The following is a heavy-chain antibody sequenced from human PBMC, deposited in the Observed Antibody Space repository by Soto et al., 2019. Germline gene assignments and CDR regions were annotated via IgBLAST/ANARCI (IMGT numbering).Heavy chain of an antibody. Sequence: GGSLSLSCAASGFTCDDYGMSWVRQAPGKGMEWVSGINWNGGSTGYAASVKGRFTISRDNATNSLYLQMNSLRAEDTALYYCARDIQSLYYDFWSGYYDYWGQGTLVTVSS. CDR2: INWNGGST. J-gene: IGHJ4*02. CDR1: GFTCDDYG. V-gene: IGHV3-20*04. D-gene: IGHD3-3*01. CDR3: ARDIQSLYYDFWSGYYDY.